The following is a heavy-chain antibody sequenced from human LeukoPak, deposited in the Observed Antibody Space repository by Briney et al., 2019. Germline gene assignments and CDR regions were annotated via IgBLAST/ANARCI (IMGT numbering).Heavy chain of an antibody. CDR2: IYPGDSEI. CDR3: ARHNWGPYSGSPLFDP. J-gene: IGHJ5*02. CDR1: GFSFTSYW. Sequence: GESLKISCKGSGFSFTSYWIVWVRQMPGKGLEWMGVIYPGDSEIKYSPSFQGQVTISADKSISTAYLQWSSLKASDSAIYYCARHNWGPYSGSPLFDPWGQGTLVTVSS. V-gene: IGHV5-51*01. D-gene: IGHD1-26*01.